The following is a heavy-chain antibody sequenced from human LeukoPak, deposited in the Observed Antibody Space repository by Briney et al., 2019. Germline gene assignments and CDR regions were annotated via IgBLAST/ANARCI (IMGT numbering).Heavy chain of an antibody. CDR3: ARGNLRYFDWLSPNYGMDV. CDR2: IYYSGST. V-gene: IGHV4-59*01. J-gene: IGHJ6*02. D-gene: IGHD3-9*01. CDR1: GGSISSYY. Sequence: PSETLSLTCTVSGGSISSYYWSWIRQPPGKGLEWIGYIYYSGSTNYNPSLKSRVTISVDTSKNQFSLKLSSVTAADTAVYYCARGNLRYFDWLSPNYGMDVWGQGTTVAVSS.